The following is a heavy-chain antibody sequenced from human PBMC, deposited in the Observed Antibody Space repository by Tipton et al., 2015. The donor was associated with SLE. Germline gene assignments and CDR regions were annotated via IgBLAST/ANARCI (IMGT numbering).Heavy chain of an antibody. CDR2: VYYTGIT. J-gene: IGHJ6*03. CDR3: ARDGGITTDIDV. V-gene: IGHV4-59*11. CDR1: GGSISSHY. D-gene: IGHD3-10*01. Sequence: TLSLTCTVSGGSISSHYWSWIRQPPGKGLEWIGYVYYTGITNYKSSLKSRVTISVDTSNNLFYLRLMSVTAADTAAYYCARDGGITTDIDVWGKGITVTVSS.